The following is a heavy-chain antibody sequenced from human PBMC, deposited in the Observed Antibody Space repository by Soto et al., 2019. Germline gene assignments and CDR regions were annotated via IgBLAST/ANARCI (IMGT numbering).Heavy chain of an antibody. J-gene: IGHJ6*02. CDR1: GFTFSAYA. Sequence: EVQVVESGGGLVQPGGSLRLSCAASGFTFSAYAMHWVRQAPGKGLEYVSAITSVGISTYYANSVKGRFTISRDNSKNTLYLQMGSLIAEDMAVYYCARDLGGPFPSIMDVWGRGTTVTVSS. CDR3: ARDLGGPFPSIMDV. V-gene: IGHV3-64*01. CDR2: ITSVGIST.